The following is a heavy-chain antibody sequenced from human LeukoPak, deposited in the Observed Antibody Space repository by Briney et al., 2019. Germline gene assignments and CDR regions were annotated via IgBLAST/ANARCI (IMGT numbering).Heavy chain of an antibody. CDR1: GYSFTSYW. CDR2: IYPGDSDT. CDR3: PRNGTYSYTWYFDY. Sequence: VESLNIYCKGYGYSFTSYWIGWVRQMPGKGLEWMGIIYPGDSDTRYSPSFQGQVTISADKSISTAYLQWSRLKASDTAMYYCPRNGTYSYTWYFDYWGQGTLVTVSS. J-gene: IGHJ4*02. V-gene: IGHV5-51*01. D-gene: IGHD6-13*01.